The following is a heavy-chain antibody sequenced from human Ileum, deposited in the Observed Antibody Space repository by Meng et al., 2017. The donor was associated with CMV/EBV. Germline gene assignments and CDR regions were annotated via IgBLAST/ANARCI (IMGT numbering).Heavy chain of an antibody. D-gene: IGHD6-6*01. Sequence: ASVKVSCKASGYTFPSYGISWMRQAPGQGLEGGAWSSTDNGDTNYAQKVQGRVTLTTDTSTNPAYMELGRLTSDDTAMYYCARGPHRRSARLSTDYWGQGTQVTVSS. CDR3: ARGPHRRSARLSTDY. J-gene: IGHJ4*02. V-gene: IGHV1-18*01. CDR2: SSTDNGDT. CDR1: GYTFPSYG.